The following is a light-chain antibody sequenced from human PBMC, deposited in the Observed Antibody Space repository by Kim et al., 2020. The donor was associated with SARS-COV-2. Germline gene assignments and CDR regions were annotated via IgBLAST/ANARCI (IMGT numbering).Light chain of an antibody. CDR3: QQCHNLPIT. CDR1: HDNSNS. CDR2: DAS. J-gene: IGKJ5*01. Sequence: SVGDSVTRTCHAWHDNSNSINWYQKNLGKAPKVLIYDASNLATGVPSRFSGGGSGSDFTFSISSLQPEDVATYYCQQCHNLPITFGQEKRLEIK. V-gene: IGKV1-33*01.